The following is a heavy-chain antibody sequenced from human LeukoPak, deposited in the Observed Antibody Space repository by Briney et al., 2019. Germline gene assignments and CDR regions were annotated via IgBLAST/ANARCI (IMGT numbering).Heavy chain of an antibody. D-gene: IGHD6-6*01. V-gene: IGHV1-46*03. J-gene: IGHJ6*03. CDR1: GYTFTSYY. Sequence: ASVKVSCKASGYTFTSYYMHWVRQAPGQGLEWMGIINPSGGSTRNAQKFQGRVTMTRDTSTSTVYMELSSLRSEDTAVYYCARGDSSSPRFYYYYMDVWGKGTTVTVSS. CDR2: INPSGGST. CDR3: ARGDSSSPRFYYYYMDV.